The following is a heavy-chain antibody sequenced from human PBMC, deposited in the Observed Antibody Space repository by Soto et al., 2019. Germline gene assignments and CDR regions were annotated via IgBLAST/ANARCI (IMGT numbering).Heavy chain of an antibody. CDR1: GFTFSSYA. Sequence: GGSLRLSCAASGFTFSSYAMSWVRQAPGKGLEWVSAISGSGGSTYYADSVKGRFTISRDNSKNTLYLQMNSLRAEDTAVYYCAKDLRRPLTIFGVAKDQFDPWGQGTLVTVSS. D-gene: IGHD3-3*01. V-gene: IGHV3-23*01. CDR3: AKDLRRPLTIFGVAKDQFDP. J-gene: IGHJ5*02. CDR2: ISGSGGST.